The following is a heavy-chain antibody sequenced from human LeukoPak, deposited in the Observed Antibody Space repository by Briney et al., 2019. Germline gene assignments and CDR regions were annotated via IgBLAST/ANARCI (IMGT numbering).Heavy chain of an antibody. CDR1: GGSISSYY. D-gene: IGHD3-22*01. CDR2: TYYSGST. J-gene: IGHJ4*02. CDR3: ASHGVHSSGYYTFDY. Sequence: PSETLSLTCTVSGGSISSYYWSWIRQPPGKGLEWIGYTYYSGSTNYNPSLKSRVTISVDTSKNQFSLKLSSVTAADTAVYYCASHGVHSSGYYTFDYWGQGTLVTVSS. V-gene: IGHV4-59*01.